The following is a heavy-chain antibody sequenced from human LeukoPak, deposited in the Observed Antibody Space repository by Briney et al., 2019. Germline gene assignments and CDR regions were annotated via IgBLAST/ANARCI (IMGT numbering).Heavy chain of an antibody. J-gene: IGHJ5*02. CDR3: AKDLEQSYSGWSASYDA. D-gene: IGHD6-19*01. CDR1: GFTFSNYA. CDR2: ISSGAGTT. Sequence: GGSLRLSCAASGFTFSNYAMSWVRQVPGKWLEWVSAISSGAGTTGYSDSVKGRFTISRVNSKSSIYLQMNSLRAEDTAIYYCAKDLEQSYSGWSASYDAWGQGTLVTVSS. V-gene: IGHV3-23*01.